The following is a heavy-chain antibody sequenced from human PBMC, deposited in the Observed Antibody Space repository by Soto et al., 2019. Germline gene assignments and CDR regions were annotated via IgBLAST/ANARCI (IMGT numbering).Heavy chain of an antibody. CDR3: ARDYYYGSGSYFGY. J-gene: IGHJ4*02. D-gene: IGHD3-10*01. Sequence: GVSVKVSCKASGYTFTSYAMHWVRQAPGQRLEWMGWINAGNGNTKYSQKFQGRVTITRDTSASTAYMELGSLRSEDTAVYYCARDYYYGSGSYFGYWGQGTLVTVSS. CDR2: INAGNGNT. V-gene: IGHV1-3*01. CDR1: GYTFTSYA.